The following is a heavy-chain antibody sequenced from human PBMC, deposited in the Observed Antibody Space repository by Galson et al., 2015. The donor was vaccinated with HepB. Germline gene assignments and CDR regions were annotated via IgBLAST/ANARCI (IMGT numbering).Heavy chain of an antibody. Sequence: SVKVSCKASGGTFSSYAISWVRQAPGQGLEWMGGIIPIFGTANYAQKFQGRVTITADEPTSTAYMELSSLRSEDTAVYYCARDGKIGYYFDYWGQGTLVTVSS. CDR3: ARDGKIGYYFDY. D-gene: IGHD1-26*01. CDR2: IIPIFGTA. CDR1: GGTFSSYA. V-gene: IGHV1-69*13. J-gene: IGHJ4*02.